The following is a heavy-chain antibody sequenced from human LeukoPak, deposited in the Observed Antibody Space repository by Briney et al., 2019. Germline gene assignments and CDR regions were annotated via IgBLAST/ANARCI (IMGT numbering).Heavy chain of an antibody. Sequence: GGSLRLSCAASGFTFSSYGMHWVRQAPGKGLEWVAVISYDGSNKYYADSVKGRFTISRDNSKNTLYLQMNSLRAEDTAVYYCAKSVPDYGDYGRPGPIDHWGQGTLVTVSS. CDR1: GFTFSSYG. D-gene: IGHD4-17*01. CDR3: AKSVPDYGDYGRPGPIDH. J-gene: IGHJ4*02. CDR2: ISYDGSNK. V-gene: IGHV3-30*18.